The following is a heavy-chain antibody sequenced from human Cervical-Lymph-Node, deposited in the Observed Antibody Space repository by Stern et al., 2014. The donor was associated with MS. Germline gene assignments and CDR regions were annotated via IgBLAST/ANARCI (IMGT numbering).Heavy chain of an antibody. CDR1: GGSISSGGYY. D-gene: IGHD6-6*01. CDR3: ARVGYSSSSRFDY. Sequence: VQLVESGPGLVKPSQTLSLTCTVSGGSISSGGYYWSWIRQHPGKGLEGIGYIYYSGSTYYNPSLKSRVTISVDTSKNQFSLKLSSVTAADTAVYYCARVGYSSSSRFDYWGQGTLVTVSS. J-gene: IGHJ4*02. CDR2: IYYSGST. V-gene: IGHV4-31*03.